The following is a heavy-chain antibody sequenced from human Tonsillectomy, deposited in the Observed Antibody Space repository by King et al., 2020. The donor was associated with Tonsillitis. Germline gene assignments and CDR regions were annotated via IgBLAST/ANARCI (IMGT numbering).Heavy chain of an antibody. J-gene: IGHJ6*02. Sequence: VQLVESGGGVVQPGRSLRLSCAASGFTFSSYAMHWVRQAPGKGLEWVADISFDGSNKYYADSVKGRFTISRDNSENTLYLQMNSLRAEDTAVCYCARRDGALDYYYYAMDVWGHGTTVTVSS. CDR2: ISFDGSNK. CDR1: GFTFSSYA. D-gene: IGHD4-17*01. V-gene: IGHV3-30-3*01. CDR3: ARRDGALDYYYYAMDV.